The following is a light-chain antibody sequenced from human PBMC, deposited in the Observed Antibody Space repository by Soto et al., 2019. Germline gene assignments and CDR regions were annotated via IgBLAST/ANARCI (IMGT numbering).Light chain of an antibody. V-gene: IGKV3-20*01. CDR1: QSFSSNY. CDR3: QQYGSSPRT. CDR2: GGS. Sequence: EIVLTQSPGTLSLSPGERATLSCRASQSFSSNYLAWYQQKPGQAPRLLIYGGSSGATGTPDRFSGSGSGTDFTLTISRLEPEDFAVYYCQQYGSSPRTFGQGTKVEIK. J-gene: IGKJ1*01.